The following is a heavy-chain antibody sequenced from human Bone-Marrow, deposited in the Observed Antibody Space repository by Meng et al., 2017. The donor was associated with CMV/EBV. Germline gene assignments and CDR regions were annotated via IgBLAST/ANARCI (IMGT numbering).Heavy chain of an antibody. J-gene: IGHJ4*02. CDR1: GFTFSSYS. CDR2: ISSSSSYI. CDR3: ARDMGQQLPLYYFDY. V-gene: IGHV3-21*01. Sequence: GFTFSSYSMNWVRQDPGKGLEWVSSISSSSSYIYYADSVKGRFTISRDNAKNSLYLQMNSLRAEDTAVYYCARDMGQQLPLYYFDYWGQGTLVTVSS. D-gene: IGHD6-13*01.